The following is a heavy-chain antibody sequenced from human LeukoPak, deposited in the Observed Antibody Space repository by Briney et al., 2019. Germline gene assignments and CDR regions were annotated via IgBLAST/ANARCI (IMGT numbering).Heavy chain of an antibody. CDR1: GGSISSSSYY. J-gene: IGHJ5*02. CDR3: ARDSPDCSSITCYKDWFDP. V-gene: IGHV4-39*07. D-gene: IGHD2-2*02. Sequence: SETLSLTCTVSGGSISSSSYYWGWIRQPPGTGLEWIGSIYHSGSTYYNPSLKSRVTISVDTSKNQFSLKLSSVTAADTAVYYCARDSPDCSSITCYKDWFDPWGQGTLVTVSS. CDR2: IYHSGST.